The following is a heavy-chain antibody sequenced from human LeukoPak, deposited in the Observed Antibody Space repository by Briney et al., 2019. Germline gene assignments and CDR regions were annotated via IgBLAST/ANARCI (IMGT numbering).Heavy chain of an antibody. J-gene: IGHJ1*01. CDR1: GFTVSNNR. Sequence: PGGSLRLSCAASGFTVSNNRLSWVRQAPGMGLEWVSTIYSDGNTYYPDSVKGRFTISRDGSKNTLYLHLNSLRTEDTAIYYCVREREGSNSEHWGQGTLVTVSS. V-gene: IGHV3-53*01. D-gene: IGHD1-26*01. CDR2: IYSDGNT. CDR3: VREREGSNSEH.